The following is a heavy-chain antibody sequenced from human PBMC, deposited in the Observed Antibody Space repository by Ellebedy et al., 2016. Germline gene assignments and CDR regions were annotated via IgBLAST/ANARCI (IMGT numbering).Heavy chain of an antibody. CDR1: GGSVTSVSYY. V-gene: IGHV4-61*01. J-gene: IGHJ4*02. CDR2: IYYIGST. D-gene: IGHD2-21*01. CDR3: ARGLAGGGY. Sequence: SETLSLTXTVSGGSVTSVSYYWSWIRQPPGKGLEWIGYIYYIGSTNYNPSLKSRVTISVDTSKNQFSLKLSSVTAADTAVYYCARGLAGGGYWGQGTLVTVSS.